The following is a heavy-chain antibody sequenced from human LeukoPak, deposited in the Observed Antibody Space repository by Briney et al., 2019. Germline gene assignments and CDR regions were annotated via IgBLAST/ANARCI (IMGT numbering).Heavy chain of an antibody. J-gene: IGHJ4*02. D-gene: IGHD3-22*01. Sequence: SETLSLTCAVYGVSFSGYYWSWIRQPPGKGLEWIGEINHSGTTNYNPSLKSRVTISVDTSKNQFSLKLSSVTAADTAVYYCANVDYDSSGYYFDYWGQGTLVTVSS. CDR2: INHSGTT. V-gene: IGHV4-34*01. CDR1: GVSFSGYY. CDR3: ANVDYDSSGYYFDY.